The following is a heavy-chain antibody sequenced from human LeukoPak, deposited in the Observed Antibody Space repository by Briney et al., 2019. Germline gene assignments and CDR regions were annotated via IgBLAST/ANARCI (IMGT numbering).Heavy chain of an antibody. Sequence: GGSLRLSDAASGFTFDDYGMSWVRQAPGKGLEWVSGINWNGGSTGYVDYVKGLFTISRDNAKNSLYLQMNSLRAEDTALYHCARSYDSSGYYVAMFDPWGQGTLVTVSS. D-gene: IGHD3-22*01. CDR3: ARSYDSSGYYVAMFDP. J-gene: IGHJ5*02. CDR2: INWNGGST. CDR1: GFTFDDYG. V-gene: IGHV3-20*01.